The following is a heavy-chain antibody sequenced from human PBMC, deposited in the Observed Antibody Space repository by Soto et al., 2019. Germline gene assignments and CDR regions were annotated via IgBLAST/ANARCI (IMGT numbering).Heavy chain of an antibody. D-gene: IGHD1-1*01. J-gene: IGHJ4*02. CDR3: AKAGPITNWYFDY. Sequence: QVQLVESGGGVVQPGRSLRLSCAASGFTFSSYGMHWVRQAPGKGLEWVTVISYDGNVAYYADSVKGRFTISRDNSKNTLYLQMNSLRTVDTAMYSCAKAGPITNWYFDYWGQGTLVTVSS. CDR1: GFTFSSYG. CDR2: ISYDGNVA. V-gene: IGHV3-30*18.